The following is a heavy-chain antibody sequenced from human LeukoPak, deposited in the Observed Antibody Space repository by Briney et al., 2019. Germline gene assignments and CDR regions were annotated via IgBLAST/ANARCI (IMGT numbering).Heavy chain of an antibody. D-gene: IGHD2-2*01. CDR3: ARPGILGYCSSTSCYAHNWFDP. Sequence: SETLSLTCTVSGGSISSSSHYWGWIRQPPGKGLEWIGSIYYSGSTYYNPSLKSRVTISVDTSKNQFSLKLSSVTAADTAVYYCARPGILGYCSSTSCYAHNWFDPWGQGTLVTVSS. V-gene: IGHV4-39*01. J-gene: IGHJ5*02. CDR2: IYYSGST. CDR1: GGSISSSSHY.